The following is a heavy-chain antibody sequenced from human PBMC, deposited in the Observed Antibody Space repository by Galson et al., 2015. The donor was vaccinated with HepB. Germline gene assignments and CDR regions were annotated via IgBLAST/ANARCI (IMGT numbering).Heavy chain of an antibody. CDR1: GYTFTSYG. J-gene: IGHJ6*02. D-gene: IGHD2-15*01. V-gene: IGHV1-18*04. Sequence: SVKVSCKASGYTFTSYGISWVRQAPGQGLEWMGWISAYNGNTNYAQKLQGRVTMTTDTSTSTAYMELRSLRSDDTAVYYCARVGRLLRGYYYYGMDVWGQGTTVTVSS. CDR3: ARVGRLLRGYYYYGMDV. CDR2: ISAYNGNT.